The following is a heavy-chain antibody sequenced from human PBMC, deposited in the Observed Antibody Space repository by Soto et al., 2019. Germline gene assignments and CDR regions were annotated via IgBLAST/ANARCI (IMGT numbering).Heavy chain of an antibody. Sequence: PGESLKISCKGSGYSFTSYWISWVRQMPGKGLEWMGRIDPSDSYTNYSPSFQGHVTISADKSISTAYLQWSSLKASDTAMYYCARLSAAEDYYYYGMDVWGQGTTVTVSS. CDR3: ARLSAAEDYYYYGMDV. J-gene: IGHJ6*02. V-gene: IGHV5-10-1*01. D-gene: IGHD6-25*01. CDR1: GYSFTSYW. CDR2: IDPSDSYT.